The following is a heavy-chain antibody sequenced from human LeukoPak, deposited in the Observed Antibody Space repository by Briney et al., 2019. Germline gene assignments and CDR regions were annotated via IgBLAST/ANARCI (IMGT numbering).Heavy chain of an antibody. CDR3: ASSLRSSGWSNYFDY. J-gene: IGHJ4*02. D-gene: IGHD6-19*01. V-gene: IGHV3-11*06. CDR1: GFTFSDYY. Sequence: GALSLSCAASGFTFSDYYMSWLRQAPGKGLEWVSYISSSSSYTNYADSVKGRFTISRDNAKNSLYLQMNSLRAEDTAVYYCASSLRSSGWSNYFDYWGQGTLVTVSS. CDR2: ISSSSSYT.